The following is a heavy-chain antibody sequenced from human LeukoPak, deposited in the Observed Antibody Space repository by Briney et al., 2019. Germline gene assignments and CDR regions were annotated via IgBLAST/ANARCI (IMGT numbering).Heavy chain of an antibody. J-gene: IGHJ4*02. Sequence: ASVKVSCKVSGYTLTELSMHWVRQAPGKGLEWMGGFDPEDGEAIYAQKFQGRVTMTEDTSTDTGYMELSSLRYEDTALYYCATTYSGSYCIDYWGQGTLVTVSS. CDR2: FDPEDGEA. CDR3: ATTYSGSYCIDY. CDR1: GYTLTELS. D-gene: IGHD1-26*01. V-gene: IGHV1-24*01.